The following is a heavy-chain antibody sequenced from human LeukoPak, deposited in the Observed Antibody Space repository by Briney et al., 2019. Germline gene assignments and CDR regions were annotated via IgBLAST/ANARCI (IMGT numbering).Heavy chain of an antibody. D-gene: IGHD3-3*01. J-gene: IGHJ6*04. Sequence: SETLSLTCTVSGGSISSSSYYWGWIRQPPGKGLEWIGSIYYSGSTYYNPSLKSRVTISVDTSKNQFSLKLSSVTAADTAVYYCARDDFWSRPGDVWGKGTTVTVSS. V-gene: IGHV4-39*07. CDR1: GGSISSSSYY. CDR3: ARDDFWSRPGDV. CDR2: IYYSGST.